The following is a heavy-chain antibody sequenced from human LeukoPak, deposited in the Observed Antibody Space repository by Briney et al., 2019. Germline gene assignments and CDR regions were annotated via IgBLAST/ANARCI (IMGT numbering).Heavy chain of an antibody. CDR3: STYPDSSSWEDDFYDYMDV. J-gene: IGHJ6*03. Sequence: GGSLRLSCAASGFTFSNAWMSWVRQGPGKGLEWVGRIKSKTDGGTTDYAAPVKGRFTISRDDSKNILYLQMNSLKIEDTAVYYCSTYPDSSSWEDDFYDYMDVWGKGTTVTVSS. CDR1: GFTFSNAW. CDR2: IKSKTDGGTT. V-gene: IGHV3-15*01. D-gene: IGHD6-13*01.